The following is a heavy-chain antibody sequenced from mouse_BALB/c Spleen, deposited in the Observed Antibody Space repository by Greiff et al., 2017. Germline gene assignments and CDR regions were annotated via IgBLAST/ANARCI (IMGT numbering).Heavy chain of an antibody. CDR2: INPSNGRT. J-gene: IGHJ3*01. V-gene: IGHV1S81*02. Sequence: QVQLQQPGAELVKPGASVKLSCKASGYTFTSYWMHWVKQRPGQGLEWIGEINPSNGRTNYNEKFKSKATLTVDKSSSTAYMQLSSLTSEDSAVYYCAYYGSSSWFADWGEGTLVTVSA. CDR1: GYTFTSYW. CDR3: AYYGSSSWFAD. D-gene: IGHD1-1*01.